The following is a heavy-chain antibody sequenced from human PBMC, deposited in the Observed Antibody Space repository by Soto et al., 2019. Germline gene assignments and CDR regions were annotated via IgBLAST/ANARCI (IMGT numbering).Heavy chain of an antibody. CDR1: GGSISSDSYF. CDR3: ARAVRGGDRGDWIAP. J-gene: IGHJ5*02. D-gene: IGHD2-21*02. V-gene: IGHV4-31*03. Sequence: QVQLQESGPGLVKPSQTLSLTCTVSGGSISSDSYFWSWIRQHPGEGLEWIGHVHYSATTYYNPSLTSRVSISVDTSKNQFSLKLSSVTAADTAIYYCARAVRGGDRGDWIAPWGQGTLVTVSS. CDR2: VHYSATT.